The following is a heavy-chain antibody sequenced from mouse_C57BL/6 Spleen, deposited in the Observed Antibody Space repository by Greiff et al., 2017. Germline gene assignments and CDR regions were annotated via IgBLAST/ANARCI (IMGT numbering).Heavy chain of an antibody. D-gene: IGHD2-1*01. V-gene: IGHV1-55*01. J-gene: IGHJ2*01. CDR1: GYTFTSSW. CDR2: IYPGCGST. CDR3: ARDGNYVLLLD. Sequence: QVPLQQPGAELVQPGASVKMSCKASGYTFTSSWITWVKQRPGQGLERIGDIYPGCGSTNYNEKFKSKATLTVDTSSSTAYMQRSSLTSEDSAVXYCARDGNYVLLLDWGQGTTLTVSS.